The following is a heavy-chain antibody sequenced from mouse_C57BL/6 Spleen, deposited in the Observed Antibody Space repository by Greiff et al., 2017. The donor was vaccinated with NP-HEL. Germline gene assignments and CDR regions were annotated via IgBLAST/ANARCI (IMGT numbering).Heavy chain of an antibody. CDR2: IDPENGDT. V-gene: IGHV14-4*01. CDR3: TTFGIGQFAY. CDR1: GFNIKDDY. D-gene: IGHD2-14*01. J-gene: IGHJ3*01. Sequence: EVQLQQSGAELVRPGASVKLSCTASGFNIKDDYMHWVKQRPEQGLEWIGWIDPENGDTEYASKFQGKATITGETSSNTAYLQLSSLTSEDTAVYYCTTFGIGQFAYWGQGTLVTVSA.